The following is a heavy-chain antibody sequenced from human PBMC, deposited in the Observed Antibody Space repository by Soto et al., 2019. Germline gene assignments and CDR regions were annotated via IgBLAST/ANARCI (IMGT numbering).Heavy chain of an antibody. Sequence: EVQLLESGGGLVQPGGSLRLSCAASGFTFSSYAMSWVRQAPGKGLEWVSAISGSGGSTYYADSVKGRFTISRDNSKNTLYLQMNSLRADDTTVYYCAKEVVLMVYAIDTFDYWGQGTLVTVSS. CDR2: ISGSGGST. CDR1: GFTFSSYA. J-gene: IGHJ4*02. CDR3: AKEVVLMVYAIDTFDY. V-gene: IGHV3-23*01. D-gene: IGHD2-8*01.